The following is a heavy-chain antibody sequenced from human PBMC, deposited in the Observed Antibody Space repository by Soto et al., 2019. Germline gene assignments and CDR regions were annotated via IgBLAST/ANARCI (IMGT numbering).Heavy chain of an antibody. V-gene: IGHV1-69*02. Sequence: SVKVSCKASGGTFSSYTISWVRQAPGQGLEWMGRIIPILGIANYAQKFQGRVTITADKSTSTAYMELSSLRSEDTAVYYCARSDIVVVVADTANAFDIWGQGTMVTVSS. CDR3: ARSDIVVVVADTANAFDI. CDR1: GGTFSSYT. J-gene: IGHJ3*02. D-gene: IGHD2-15*01. CDR2: IIPILGIA.